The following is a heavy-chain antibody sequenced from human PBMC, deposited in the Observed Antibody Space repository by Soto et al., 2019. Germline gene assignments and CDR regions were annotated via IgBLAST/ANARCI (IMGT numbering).Heavy chain of an antibody. CDR3: ARVRQNSGYVIYGMDV. D-gene: IGHD5-12*01. V-gene: IGHV4-31*03. CDR1: GGSISSCGYY. Sequence: PSETLSLTCTVSGGSISSCGYYWSWIRQHPGKGLEWIGYIYYSGSTYYNPSLKSRVTISVDTSKNQFSLKLSSVTAADTAVYYCARVRQNSGYVIYGMDVWGQGTTVNVSS. J-gene: IGHJ6*02. CDR2: IYYSGST.